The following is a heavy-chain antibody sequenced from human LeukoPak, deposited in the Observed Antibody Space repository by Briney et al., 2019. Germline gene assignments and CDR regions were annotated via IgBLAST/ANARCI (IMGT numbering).Heavy chain of an antibody. J-gene: IGHJ4*02. CDR1: GYTFTSYD. CDR3: ARSIMVRGVPGW. Sequence: GASVKVSCKASGYTFTSYDINWVRQATGQGLEWMGWMNPNSGNTGYAQKFQGRVTMTRNTSISTAYMELSSLRSEDTAVYDCARSIMVRGVPGWWGQGTLVTVSS. V-gene: IGHV1-8*01. CDR2: MNPNSGNT. D-gene: IGHD3-10*01.